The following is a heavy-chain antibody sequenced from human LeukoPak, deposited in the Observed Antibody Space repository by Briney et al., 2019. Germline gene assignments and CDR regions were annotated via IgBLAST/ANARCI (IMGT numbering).Heavy chain of an antibody. CDR2: INHSGST. V-gene: IGHV4-34*01. CDR1: GGSFNGYY. Sequence: KPSETLSLTCAVFGGSFNGYYWSWIRQPPGKGLEWIGEINHSGSTNYNPSLKSRVTISVDTSKNQFSLKLSSVTAADTAVYYCARDLHSIAYWGQGTLVTVSS. J-gene: IGHJ4*02. CDR3: ARDLHSIAY. D-gene: IGHD2-21*01.